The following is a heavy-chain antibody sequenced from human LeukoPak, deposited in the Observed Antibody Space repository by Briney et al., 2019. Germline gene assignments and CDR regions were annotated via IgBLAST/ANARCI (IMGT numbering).Heavy chain of an antibody. V-gene: IGHV1-69*04. CDR1: GGTFSSYA. J-gene: IGHJ3*02. CDR3: ARGQGYCSGGSCYYNAFDI. D-gene: IGHD2-15*01. CDR2: IIPIFGIA. Sequence: SVKVSCKASGGTFSSYAISWVRQAPGQGLEWMGRIIPIFGIANYAQKFQGRVTITADKSTSTAYMELSSLRSEDTAVYYCARGQGYCSGGSCYYNAFDIWGQGTMVTASS.